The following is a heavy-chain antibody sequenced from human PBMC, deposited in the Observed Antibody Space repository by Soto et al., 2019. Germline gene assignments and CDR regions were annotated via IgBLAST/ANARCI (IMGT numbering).Heavy chain of an antibody. V-gene: IGHV5-51*01. D-gene: IGHD6-6*01. J-gene: IGHJ6*02. CDR1: GYSFTSYW. CDR2: IYPGDSDT. CDR3: ASSYSSSSTLYGMDV. Sequence: GESLKISCKGSGYSFTSYWMGWVRQMPGKGLEWLGIIYPGDSDTRYSPSFQGQVTISADKSISTAYLQWSSLKASDTAMYYCASSYSSSSTLYGMDVWGQGTTVTVSS.